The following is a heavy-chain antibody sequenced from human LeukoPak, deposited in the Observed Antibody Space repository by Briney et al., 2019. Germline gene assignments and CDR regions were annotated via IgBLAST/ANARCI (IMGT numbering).Heavy chain of an antibody. CDR3: ARPGQLGEYTPYYFDY. Sequence: GESLKISCKGSGYSFTSYWIGWVRQMSGKGLEWMRIIYPGDSDTRYSPSFQGQVTISADQSISTAYLPWSSLKASDTAMYYCARPGQLGEYTPYYFDYWGQGVLVTVSS. V-gene: IGHV5-51*01. CDR1: GYSFTSYW. CDR2: IYPGDSDT. J-gene: IGHJ4*02. D-gene: IGHD3-16*01.